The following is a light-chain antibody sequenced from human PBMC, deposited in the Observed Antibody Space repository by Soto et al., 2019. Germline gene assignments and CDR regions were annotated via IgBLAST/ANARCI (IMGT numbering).Light chain of an antibody. J-gene: IGKJ1*01. CDR2: DAS. CDR3: QQFAVSRT. Sequence: QMTQSPSTLSASVGDRVTITCRASHNIERWMAWYQQKPGKAPSLLIFDASTLHSGVPSRFSGSGSGTEFTLTISSLQPDDFATYYWQQFAVSRTFGQGTKVENK. CDR1: HNIERW. V-gene: IGKV1-5*01.